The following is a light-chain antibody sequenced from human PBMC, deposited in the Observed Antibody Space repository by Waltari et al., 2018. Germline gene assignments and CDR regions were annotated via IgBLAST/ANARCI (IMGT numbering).Light chain of an antibody. Sequence: DIQMTQSPSSLSASVGDTVPITCRASQSISSWLAWYQQKPGKAPNLLIYKASSLQSGVPSRFSGTGSGTDFTLTISSLQPEDFATYYCLQYSFSPRTFGQGTKVEIK. J-gene: IGKJ1*01. V-gene: IGKV1-12*01. CDR1: QSISSW. CDR3: LQYSFSPRT. CDR2: KAS.